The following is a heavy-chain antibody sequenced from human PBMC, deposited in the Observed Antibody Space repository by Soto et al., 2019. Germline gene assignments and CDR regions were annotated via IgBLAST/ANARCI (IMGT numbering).Heavy chain of an antibody. CDR1: GYRFTNYW. CDR3: ARRYSSSFDY. CDR2: IDCSDSNS. J-gene: IGHJ4*02. D-gene: IGHD6-13*01. V-gene: IGHV5-10-1*01. Sequence: GESLKISCQGSGYRFTNYWITWVRQKPGKGLEWMGTIDCSDSNSKNSPSLQGHVTISADRSINTAYLQWSSLKASDTALYYCARRYSSSFDYWGQGTLVTVSS.